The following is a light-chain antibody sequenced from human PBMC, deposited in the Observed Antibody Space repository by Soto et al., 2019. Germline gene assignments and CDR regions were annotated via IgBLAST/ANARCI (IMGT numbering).Light chain of an antibody. CDR1: SSNIGAGYD. CDR2: GNS. V-gene: IGLV1-40*01. CDR3: QSYDSRLSDVV. J-gene: IGLJ2*01. Sequence: QSVLTQPPSVSGAPGQRVSISCTGSSSNIGAGYDVHWYQQLPGTAPKLLIFGNSNRPSGVPDRFSGSKSGTSASLAITGLQAEDEADYYCQSYDSRLSDVVFGGGTKVTVL.